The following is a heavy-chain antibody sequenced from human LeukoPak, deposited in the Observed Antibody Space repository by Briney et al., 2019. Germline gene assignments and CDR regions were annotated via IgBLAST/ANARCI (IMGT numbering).Heavy chain of an antibody. CDR3: ARHKGVAGTWSGWFDP. J-gene: IGHJ5*02. Sequence: GESLKISCKGSGYSFTNYWIGWVRQMPGKGLEWMGIIYPGDSDTRYSPSFQGQVTISADKSISTAYLQWSSLKSSDTAMYYCARHKGVAGTWSGWFDPWGQGTLVTVSS. CDR2: IYPGDSDT. D-gene: IGHD6-19*01. V-gene: IGHV5-51*01. CDR1: GYSFTNYW.